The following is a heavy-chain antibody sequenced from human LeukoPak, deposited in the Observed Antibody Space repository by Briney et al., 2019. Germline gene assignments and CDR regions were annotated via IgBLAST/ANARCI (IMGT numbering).Heavy chain of an antibody. D-gene: IGHD5-18*01. CDR1: GGTFSSYA. V-gene: IGHV1-69*13. Sequence: SVKVSCKASGGTFSSYAISWVRQAPGQGLEWMGGIIPIFGTANYAQKFQGRVTITADESTSTAYMELNSLRSEDTAVYYCAHSYGFTTPFDYWGQGTLVTVSS. CDR3: AHSYGFTTPFDY. J-gene: IGHJ4*02. CDR2: IIPIFGTA.